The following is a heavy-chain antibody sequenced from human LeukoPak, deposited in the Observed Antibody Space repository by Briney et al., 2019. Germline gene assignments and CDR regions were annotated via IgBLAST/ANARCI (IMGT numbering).Heavy chain of an antibody. CDR1: GGSISSSSYY. CDR2: IYYSGST. Sequence: SSETLSLTCTVSGGSISSSSYYWGWIRQPPGKGLEWIGSIYYSGSTYHNPSLKSRVTISVDTSKNQFSLKLSSVTAADTAVYYCARGTSSSWYRWSDYWGQGTLVTVSS. D-gene: IGHD6-13*01. V-gene: IGHV4-39*01. J-gene: IGHJ4*02. CDR3: ARGTSSSWYRWSDY.